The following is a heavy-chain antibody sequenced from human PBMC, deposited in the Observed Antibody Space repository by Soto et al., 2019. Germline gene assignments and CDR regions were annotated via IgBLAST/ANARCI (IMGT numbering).Heavy chain of an antibody. CDR2: ISSSGSTI. J-gene: IGHJ6*02. CDR1: GFTFSDYY. V-gene: IGHV3-11*04. Sequence: PGGSLRLSCAASGFTFSDYYMSWIRQAPGKGLEWVSYISSSGSTIYYADSVKGRFTISRDNAKNSLYLQMNSLRAEDTAVYYCAKDDWYYYDSSGPRTYYYYYGMDVWGQGTTVTVSS. D-gene: IGHD3-22*01. CDR3: AKDDWYYYDSSGPRTYYYYYGMDV.